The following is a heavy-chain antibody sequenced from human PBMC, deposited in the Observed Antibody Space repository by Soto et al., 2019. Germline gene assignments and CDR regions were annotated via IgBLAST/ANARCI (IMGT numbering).Heavy chain of an antibody. CDR1: GYTFTSYG. CDR2: ISAYNGNT. J-gene: IGHJ6*03. D-gene: IGHD2-2*01. Sequence: ASVKVSCKASGYTFTSYGISWVRQAPGQGLEWMGWISAYNGNTNYAQKHQGRVTMTTDTSTSTAYVELRSLRSDDTAVYYCARRAIVVVPAASRDYYYYMDVWGKGTTVT. CDR3: ARRAIVVVPAASRDYYYYMDV. V-gene: IGHV1-18*01.